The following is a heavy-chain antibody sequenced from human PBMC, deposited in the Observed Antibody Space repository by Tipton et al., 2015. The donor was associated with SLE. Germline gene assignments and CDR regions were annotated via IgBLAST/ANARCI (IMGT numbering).Heavy chain of an antibody. D-gene: IGHD6-6*01. CDR3: ARSTSRPSSYYFYGLDV. CDR2: IYNSGST. Sequence: TLSLTCTVSGGSISSYYWSWIRQPAGGGLEWIGRIYNSGSTNYSPSLKRRVTMSIDTSKNQFSLRLSSVTAADTAVYYCARSTSRPSSYYFYGLDVWGQGTTVTVSS. V-gene: IGHV4-4*07. J-gene: IGHJ6*02. CDR1: GGSISSYY.